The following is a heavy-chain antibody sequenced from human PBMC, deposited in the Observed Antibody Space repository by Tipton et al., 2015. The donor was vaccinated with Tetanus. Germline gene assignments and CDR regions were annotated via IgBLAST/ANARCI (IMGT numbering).Heavy chain of an antibody. J-gene: IGHJ4*02. D-gene: IGHD1-26*01. CDR1: GFTFSSHW. V-gene: IGHV3-74*01. Sequence: SLRLSCLATGFTFSSHWRHWVRQAPGKKLMWVARISYDGSSISYADSVKGRFTISRGNPKNTLYLQMNGLRGDDTALYFCVRVIYSGSFYFDSWGQGTRVTVSS. CDR2: ISYDGSSI. CDR3: VRVIYSGSFYFDS.